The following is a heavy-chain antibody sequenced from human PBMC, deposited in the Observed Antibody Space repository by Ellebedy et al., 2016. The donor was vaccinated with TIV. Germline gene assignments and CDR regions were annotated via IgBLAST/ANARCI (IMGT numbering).Heavy chain of an antibody. V-gene: IGHV4-30-2*01. J-gene: IGHJ5*02. Sequence: SETLSLXCAVSGDSISSGGYSWSWIRQPPGKGLEWIGYIYHSGKTYYNPFLKSRVTISVDRPKNQFSVRLNSVTAADTAVYYCARVRNYYDSSGYYWPYNWFDPWGQGTLVTVSS. CDR1: GDSISSGGYS. CDR2: IYHSGKT. D-gene: IGHD3-22*01. CDR3: ARVRNYYDSSGYYWPYNWFDP.